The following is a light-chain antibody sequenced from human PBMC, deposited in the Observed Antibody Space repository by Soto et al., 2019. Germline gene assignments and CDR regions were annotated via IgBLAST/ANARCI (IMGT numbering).Light chain of an antibody. CDR3: ISYTGSSTSYV. Sequence: QSALTQPASVSGSPGQSITISCSGTISDVGSYDHVAWYQQFPGKTPKLMIYEVSNRPSGVSSRFSGSKSGNTASLTISGLQAEDEADYYCISYTGSSTSYVFGSGTKLTVL. V-gene: IGLV2-14*01. CDR1: ISDVGSYDH. J-gene: IGLJ1*01. CDR2: EVS.